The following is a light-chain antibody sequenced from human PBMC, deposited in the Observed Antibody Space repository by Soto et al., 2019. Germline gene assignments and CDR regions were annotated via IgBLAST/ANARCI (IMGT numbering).Light chain of an antibody. CDR3: QRYNRWPLA. J-gene: IGKJ4*01. CDR2: GAS. CDR1: QSVSSN. V-gene: IGKV3D-15*01. Sequence: EIVMTQSPATLSVSPGDTATLSCRASQSVSSNLAWYQQKPGQAPRLLIYGASSRANGTPARFSGSGSGTELTLTISRLRSEDFAVYCCQRYNRWPLAFGGGTKVEIK.